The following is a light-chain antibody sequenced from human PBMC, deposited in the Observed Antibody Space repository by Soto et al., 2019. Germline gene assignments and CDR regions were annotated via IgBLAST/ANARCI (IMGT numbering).Light chain of an antibody. CDR2: ANN. J-gene: IGLJ3*02. V-gene: IGLV1-40*01. Sequence: QSGLTQPPSVSGAPGQTVTIPCTGSTSNIGSEYDVHWYQQVSGTAPKLVIYANNNRPSGVPDRFSGSTSGTSATLAITGLQAEDETDYYCQSYDNTLSGWVFGGGTKVTVL. CDR1: TSNIGSEYD. CDR3: QSYDNTLSGWV.